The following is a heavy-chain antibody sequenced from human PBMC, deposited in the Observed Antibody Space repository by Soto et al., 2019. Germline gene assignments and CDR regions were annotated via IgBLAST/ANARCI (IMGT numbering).Heavy chain of an antibody. D-gene: IGHD3-10*01. CDR3: ARDRSFGSGSYSDY. CDR1: GGSVSSGSYY. V-gene: IGHV4-61*01. Sequence: QVQLQESGPGLVKPSETLSLTCTVSGGSVSSGSYYWSWIRQPPGQSLEGIGFIDYSGSTNYNPSLTSRVTISIDTSNNQFSLRLTSVTPADTAVYYCARDRSFGSGSYSDYWGQGTLVTVSS. CDR2: IDYSGST. J-gene: IGHJ4*02.